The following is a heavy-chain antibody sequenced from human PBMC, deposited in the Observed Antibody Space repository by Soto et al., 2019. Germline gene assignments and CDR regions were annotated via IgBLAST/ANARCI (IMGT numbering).Heavy chain of an antibody. CDR2: IYYTGST. Sequence: PSETLSLTCTVSGGSINNHYWSWIRQPPGKGLEWIGYIYYTGSTNYNPSLKSRVTMSVDTSKNQFSLNLTSLTAADTAVYYCARGLFRSRFLEWLLSDWDTWGQGTLVTVSS. V-gene: IGHV4-59*11. D-gene: IGHD3-3*01. CDR1: GGSINNHY. J-gene: IGHJ4*02. CDR3: ARGLFRSRFLEWLLSDWDT.